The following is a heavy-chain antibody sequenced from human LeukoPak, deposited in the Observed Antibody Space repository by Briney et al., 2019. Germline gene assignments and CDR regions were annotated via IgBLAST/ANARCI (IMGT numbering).Heavy chain of an antibody. Sequence: ASVKFSCKASGYTFTDYYMHWVRKAPGQGLGWLGWINPNSGGTNYAQKFQGRVTMTRDTSISTAYMELSRLRSDDTAVYSCAREETYCSGGSCYGYWGQGTLVTVSS. V-gene: IGHV1-2*02. D-gene: IGHD2-15*01. CDR2: INPNSGGT. CDR1: GYTFTDYY. CDR3: AREETYCSGGSCYGY. J-gene: IGHJ4*02.